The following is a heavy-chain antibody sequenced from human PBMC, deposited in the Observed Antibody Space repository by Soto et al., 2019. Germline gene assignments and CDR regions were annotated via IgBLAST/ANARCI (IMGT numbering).Heavy chain of an antibody. CDR1: GFTFTISA. J-gene: IGHJ4*02. V-gene: IGHV1-58*02. Sequence: SVKVSCKASGFTFTISAMQWVLQARGQRLEWIGWIVVGSGNTNYAQKFQERVTITRDMSTSTAYMELSSLRSEDTAVYYCAAVFYDSSGVSLDYWGRG. CDR2: IVVGSGNT. CDR3: AAVFYDSSGVSLDY. D-gene: IGHD3-22*01.